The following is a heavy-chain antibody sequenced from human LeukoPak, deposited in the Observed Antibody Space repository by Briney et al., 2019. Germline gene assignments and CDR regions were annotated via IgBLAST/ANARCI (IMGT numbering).Heavy chain of an antibody. CDR3: AKDSVVAAAGDEGAFFDY. Sequence: PGGSLRLSCAASGFTFDDYAMHWVRQAPGKGLEWVSGISWNSGSIGYADSVKGRFTISRDNAKNSLYLQMNSLRAEDTALYYCAKDSVVAAAGDEGAFFDYWGQGTLVTVSS. J-gene: IGHJ4*02. CDR2: ISWNSGSI. V-gene: IGHV3-9*01. CDR1: GFTFDDYA. D-gene: IGHD6-13*01.